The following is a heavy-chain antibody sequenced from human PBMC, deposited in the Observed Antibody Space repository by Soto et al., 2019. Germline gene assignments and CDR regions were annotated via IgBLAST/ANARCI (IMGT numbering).Heavy chain of an antibody. Sequence: GASVKVSCKASGGTFSSYAISWLRQAPGQGLEWMGGIIPIFGTANYAQKFQGRVTITADESTSTAYMELSSLRSEDTAVYYCASTQHYYDSSGYYQGSWFDPWGQGTLVTVSS. CDR2: IIPIFGTA. CDR1: GGTFSSYA. CDR3: ASTQHYYDSSGYYQGSWFDP. V-gene: IGHV1-69*13. D-gene: IGHD3-22*01. J-gene: IGHJ5*02.